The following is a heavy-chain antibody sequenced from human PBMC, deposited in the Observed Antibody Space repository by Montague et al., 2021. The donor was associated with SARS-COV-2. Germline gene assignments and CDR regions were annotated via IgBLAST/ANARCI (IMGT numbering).Heavy chain of an antibody. CDR2: INHSGST. CDR1: GGSFSGYY. CDR3: ARGAPTITMILVVITGAGWCFDL. D-gene: IGHD3-22*01. J-gene: IGHJ2*01. Sequence: SETLSLTCAVHGGSFSGYYWSWIRQPPGKGLEWIGEINHSGSTNYNPSLKSRVSISVDTSKNQFSLKLSSVTAADTAVYYCARGAPTITMILVVITGAGWCFDLRGRGTLVTVSS. V-gene: IGHV4-34*01.